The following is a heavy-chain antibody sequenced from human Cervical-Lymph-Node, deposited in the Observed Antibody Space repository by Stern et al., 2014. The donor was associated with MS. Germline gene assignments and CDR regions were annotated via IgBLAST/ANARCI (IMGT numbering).Heavy chain of an antibody. V-gene: IGHV3-49*03. CDR2: IRSKAFGGTT. J-gene: IGHJ4*02. D-gene: IGHD3-10*01. CDR1: GFTFGDYA. CDR3: ARARIRGLSRVGY. Sequence: VQLVQSGGGLVQPGRSLRLSCTASGFTFGDYAMSWFRQAPRKGLEVVGFIRSKAFGGTTEYAASLKGRFPISRDDSKSIAYLQMSSLKTEDSAIYYCARARIRGLSRVGYWGQGTLVTVPS.